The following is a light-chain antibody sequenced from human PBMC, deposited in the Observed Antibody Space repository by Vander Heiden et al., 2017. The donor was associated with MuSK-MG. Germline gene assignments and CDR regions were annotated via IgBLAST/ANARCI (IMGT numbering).Light chain of an antibody. CDR1: QSISSN. J-gene: IGKJ4*01. V-gene: IGKV1-39*01. CDR3: QQSDTTPLT. CDR2: AAS. Sequence: DIQMTQSPSSLSASVGNRVTITCRASQSISSNLNWYQQKPGKAPQLLIYAASNLQSGVPSRFSGSASATDFTLTISMLQREDFATYCCQQSDTTPLTFGGGTKVEIK.